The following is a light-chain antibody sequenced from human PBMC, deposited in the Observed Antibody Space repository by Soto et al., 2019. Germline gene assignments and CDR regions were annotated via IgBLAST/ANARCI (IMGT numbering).Light chain of an antibody. V-gene: IGLV1-40*01. Sequence: QSVLTQPPSVSGAPGQRVTISCTGSSSNIGAGYDVHWYQQLPGTAPKLLIYGNSNRPSGVPDRFSGSKSGTSASLAITGLHAEDEADYYCQSYYSSLGGSVFGGGTKLTVL. CDR1: SSNIGAGYD. CDR2: GNS. J-gene: IGLJ2*01. CDR3: QSYYSSLGGSV.